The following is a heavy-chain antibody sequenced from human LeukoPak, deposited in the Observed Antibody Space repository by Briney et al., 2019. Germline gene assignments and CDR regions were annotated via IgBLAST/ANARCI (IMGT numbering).Heavy chain of an antibody. D-gene: IGHD2-15*01. CDR3: ARAPPGYCSGGSCYSDSYYFDY. V-gene: IGHV1-46*01. Sequence: ASVKVSCKASGYXFTSYYMHWVRQAPGQGLEWMGIINPSGGSTSYAQKFQGRVTMTRDTSTSTVYMELSSLRSGDTAVYYCARAPPGYCSGGSCYSDSYYFDYWGQGTLVTVSS. CDR1: GYXFTSYY. CDR2: INPSGGST. J-gene: IGHJ4*02.